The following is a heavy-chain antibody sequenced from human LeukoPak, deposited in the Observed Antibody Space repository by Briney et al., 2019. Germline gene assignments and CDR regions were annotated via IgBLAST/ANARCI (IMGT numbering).Heavy chain of an antibody. J-gene: IGHJ4*02. CDR3: ARGYLEGVDY. CDR2: IYSGGST. D-gene: IGHD3-10*01. CDR1: GFTVSSNY. V-gene: IGHV3-53*01. Sequence: PGGSLGLSCAASGFTVSSNYMSWVRQAPGKGLEWVSIIYSGGSTFYADSVKGRFTISRDNSKNTLYLQMNSLRAEDTAVYYCARGYLEGVDYWGQGTLVTVSS.